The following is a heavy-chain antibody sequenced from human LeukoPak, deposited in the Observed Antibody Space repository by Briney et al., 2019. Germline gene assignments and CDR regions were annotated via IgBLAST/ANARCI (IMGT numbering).Heavy chain of an antibody. D-gene: IGHD3-22*01. Sequence: GGSLRLSCAASGFTFSSYAMSWVRQAPGKGLEWVSAISGSGGSTYYPDSVKGRFTISRDNSKNTLYLQMNSLRAEDTAVYYCAKAHAYYYDSSGYYILVWGQGTLVTVSS. CDR3: AKAHAYYYDSSGYYILV. V-gene: IGHV3-23*01. CDR2: ISGSGGST. CDR1: GFTFSSYA. J-gene: IGHJ4*02.